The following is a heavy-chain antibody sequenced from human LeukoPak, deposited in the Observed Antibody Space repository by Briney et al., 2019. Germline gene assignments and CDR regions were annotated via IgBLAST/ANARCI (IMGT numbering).Heavy chain of an antibody. D-gene: IGHD5-12*01. CDR1: GFTFSSYA. CDR2: IKSKTDGGTT. J-gene: IGHJ4*02. Sequence: GGSLRLSCAASGFTFSSYAMSWVRQAPGKGLEWVGRIKSKTDGGTTAYAAPVKGRFTISRDDSKNTLYLQLNSLKTEDTALYYCTTERGYCGYDNWGQGTLVTVSS. CDR3: TTERGYCGYDN. V-gene: IGHV3-15*01.